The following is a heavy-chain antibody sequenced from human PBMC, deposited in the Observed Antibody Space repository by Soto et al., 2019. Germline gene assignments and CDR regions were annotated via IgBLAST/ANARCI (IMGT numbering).Heavy chain of an antibody. Sequence: PSETLSLTCAVSGGSISSGGYSWSWIRQPPGKGLEWIGYIYHSGSTYYNPSLKSRVTISVDTSKNQFSLKLSSVTAADTAVYYCARVGGGWYDYAFDIWGQGTMVTVSS. J-gene: IGHJ3*02. D-gene: IGHD6-19*01. CDR3: ARVGGGWYDYAFDI. CDR1: GGSISSGGYS. CDR2: IYHSGST. V-gene: IGHV4-30-2*01.